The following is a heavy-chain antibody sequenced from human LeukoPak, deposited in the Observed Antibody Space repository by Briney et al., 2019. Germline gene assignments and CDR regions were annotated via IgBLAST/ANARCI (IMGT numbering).Heavy chain of an antibody. CDR1: GFTFSSYS. CDR3: ARAYGARYYYYGMDV. J-gene: IGHJ6*02. CDR2: ISSSSSYI. V-gene: IGHV3-21*01. D-gene: IGHD4/OR15-4a*01. Sequence: PGGSLRLSCAAFGFTFSSYSMNWVRQAPGKGLEWVSSISSSSSYIYYADSVKGRFTISRDNAKNSLYLQMNSLRAEDTAVYYCARAYGARYYYYGMDVWGQGTTVTVSS.